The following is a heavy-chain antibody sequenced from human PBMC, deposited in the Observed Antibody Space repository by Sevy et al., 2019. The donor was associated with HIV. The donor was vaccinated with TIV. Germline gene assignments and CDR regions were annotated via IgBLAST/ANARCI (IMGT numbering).Heavy chain of an antibody. D-gene: IGHD3-3*01. J-gene: IGHJ6*02. Sequence: ASVKVSCKASGYTFTSYGISWVRQAPGQGLEWMGWISAYNGNTNYAQKLQGRVTMTTDTSTSTAYMELRSLRSDDTAGYYCARDTPATYYDFWSGSNYGMDVWGQGTTVTVSS. CDR2: ISAYNGNT. CDR1: GYTFTSYG. V-gene: IGHV1-18*04. CDR3: ARDTPATYYDFWSGSNYGMDV.